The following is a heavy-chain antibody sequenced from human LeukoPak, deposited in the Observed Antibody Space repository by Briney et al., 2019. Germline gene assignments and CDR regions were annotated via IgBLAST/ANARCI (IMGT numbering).Heavy chain of an antibody. V-gene: IGHV4-39*07. CDR2: IYYSVTT. Sequence: PSETLSLTCTVSGDSISSSSYYWGWIRQPPGKGLEWIGSIYYSVTTYYNPSLKSRVTISVDTSKNQFSLKLSSVTAADTAVYYCARNRFKQLWSYYFDYWGQGTLVTVSS. CDR3: ARNRFKQLWSYYFDY. D-gene: IGHD5-18*01. J-gene: IGHJ4*02. CDR1: GDSISSSSYY.